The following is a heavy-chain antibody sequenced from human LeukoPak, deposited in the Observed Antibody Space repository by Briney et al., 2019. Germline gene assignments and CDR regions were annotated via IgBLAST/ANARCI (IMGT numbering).Heavy chain of an antibody. CDR2: INPSGGST. CDR3: ARVSVAGTKYFDY. D-gene: IGHD6-19*01. V-gene: IGHV1-46*01. CDR1: GYTFTSYY. Sequence: ASVKVSCKASGYTFTSYYMHWVRQAPGQGLEWMGIINPSGGSTSYAQKFQGRDTMTRDMSTSTVYMELSSLRSEDTAVYYCARVSVAGTKYFDYWGQGTLVTVSS. J-gene: IGHJ4*02.